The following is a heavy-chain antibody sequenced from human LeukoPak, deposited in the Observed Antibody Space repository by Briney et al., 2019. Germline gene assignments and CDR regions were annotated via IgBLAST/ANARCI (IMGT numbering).Heavy chain of an antibody. CDR2: IKNKANSYAT. D-gene: IGHD5-12*01. J-gene: IGHJ6*03. Sequence: GGSLRLSCAASGFTFSGSAMHWVRQASGKGLEWVGHIKNKANSYATAYAASVKGRFTISRDDSKNTAYLQMNSLKTEDTAVYYCTRLRGYASAYFYYYYMDVWGKGTTVTVSS. CDR3: TRLRGYASAYFYYYYMDV. V-gene: IGHV3-73*01. CDR1: GFTFSGSA.